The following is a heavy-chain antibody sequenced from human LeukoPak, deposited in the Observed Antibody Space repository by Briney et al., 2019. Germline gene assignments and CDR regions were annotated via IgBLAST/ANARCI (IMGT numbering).Heavy chain of an antibody. CDR3: ARVVERFLEWLLSDYYYGMDV. D-gene: IGHD3-3*01. Sequence: ASVKVSCKASGGTFSSYAISWVRQAPGQGLEWMGWISAYNGNTNYAQKLQGRVTMTTDTSTSTAYMELRSLRSDDTAVYYCARVVERFLEWLLSDYYYGMDVWGQGTTVTVSS. CDR1: GGTFSSYA. J-gene: IGHJ6*02. V-gene: IGHV1-18*01. CDR2: ISAYNGNT.